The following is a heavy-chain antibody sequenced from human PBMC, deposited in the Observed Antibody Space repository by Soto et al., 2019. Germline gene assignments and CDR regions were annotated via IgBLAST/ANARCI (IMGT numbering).Heavy chain of an antibody. CDR3: ASQGGYIYGPLVF. J-gene: IGHJ4*02. D-gene: IGHD5-18*01. Sequence: PGESLKISCKGSGYSFTSYWIFWVRQMPVKGLEWMGIIYPGYSDTRWSPSFQGQVTISSCNSVSAGYLRLSSLKASYTAMYYSASQGGYIYGPLVFWGQGTLVTVSS. CDR2: IYPGYSDT. V-gene: IGHV5-51*01. CDR1: GYSFTSYW.